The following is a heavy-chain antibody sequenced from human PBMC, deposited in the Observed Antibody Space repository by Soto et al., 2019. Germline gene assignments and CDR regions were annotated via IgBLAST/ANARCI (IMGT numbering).Heavy chain of an antibody. CDR1: GGSCSGYY. J-gene: IGHJ5*02. CDR2: INHSGST. D-gene: IGHD1-7*01. V-gene: IGHV4-34*01. CDR3: ARLWSNWNYWFDP. Sequence: SQTLSLTCAVYGGSCSGYYWSWIRQPPGKGLEWIGEINHSGSTNYNPSLKSRVTISVDTSKNQFSLKLSSVTAADTAVYYCARLWSNWNYWFDPWGQGTLVTVSS.